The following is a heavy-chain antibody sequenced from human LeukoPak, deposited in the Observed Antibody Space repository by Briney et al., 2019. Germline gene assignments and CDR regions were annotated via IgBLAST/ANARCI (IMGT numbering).Heavy chain of an antibody. D-gene: IGHD3-9*01. CDR2: IYYSGST. CDR1: GGSISSGDYY. CDR3: ARALRYCDWSQPLDY. V-gene: IGHV4-30-4*08. Sequence: SQTLSLTCTVSGGSISSGDYYWSWIRQPPGKGLEWIGYIYYSGSTYYNPSLKSRVTISVDTSKNQFSLKLSSVTAADRAVYYCARALRYCDWSQPLDYWGQGTLVTVSS. J-gene: IGHJ4*02.